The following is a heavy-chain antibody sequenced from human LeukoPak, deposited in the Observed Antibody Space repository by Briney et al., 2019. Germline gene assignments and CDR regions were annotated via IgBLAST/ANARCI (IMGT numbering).Heavy chain of an antibody. CDR2: IHYSGST. CDR3: ARRGPLTVGSDY. J-gene: IGHJ4*02. Sequence: SETLSLTCAVYGGSFSGYYWSWIRQPPGKGLEWIGSIHYSGSTYYNPSLQSRVTISIDTSKNQFSLKLRFVTAADTAVYYCARRGPLTVGSDYWGQGTLVTVSS. CDR1: GGSFSGYY. D-gene: IGHD4-11*01. V-gene: IGHV4-34*01.